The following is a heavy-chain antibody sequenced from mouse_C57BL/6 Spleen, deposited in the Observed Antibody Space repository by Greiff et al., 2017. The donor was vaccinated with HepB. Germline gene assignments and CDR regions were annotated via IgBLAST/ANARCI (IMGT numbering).Heavy chain of an antibody. CDR1: GYSITSGYY. V-gene: IGHV3-6*01. Sequence: EVKLMESGPGLVKPSQSLSLTCSVTGYSITSGYYWNWIRQFPGNKLEWMGYISYDGSNNYNPSLKNRISITRDTSKNQFFLKLNSVTTEDTATYYCARGSPGYFDYWGQGTTLTVSS. J-gene: IGHJ2*01. D-gene: IGHD6-1*01. CDR2: ISYDGSN. CDR3: ARGSPGYFDY.